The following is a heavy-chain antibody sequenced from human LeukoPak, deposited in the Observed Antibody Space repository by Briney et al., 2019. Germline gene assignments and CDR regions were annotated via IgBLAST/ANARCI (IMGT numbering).Heavy chain of an antibody. CDR2: INPIFGTA. CDR1: ERTFSRYD. V-gene: IGHV1-69*13. D-gene: IGHD6-13*01. J-gene: IGHJ4*02. Sequence: SLKVSCKASERTFSRYDMSWVRHAPGQGHEWKEEINPIFGTANYAQNFQGRVTITADESTSTAYMELSSLRSEHTAVYYCAREAGRSSSWYVFDYWGKGSLVTVSS. CDR3: AREAGRSSSWYVFDY.